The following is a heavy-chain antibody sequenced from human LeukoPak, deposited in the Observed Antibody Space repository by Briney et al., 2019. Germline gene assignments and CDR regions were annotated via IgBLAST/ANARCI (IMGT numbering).Heavy chain of an antibody. Sequence: PGRSLRLSCAASGFTFDDYAMHWVRQAPGKGLEWVSGISWNSGSIGYADSVKGRFTISRDNAKNSLYLQMNSLRAEDTALYYCAKDMELGVAAAGFWGQGTLVTVSS. V-gene: IGHV3-9*01. J-gene: IGHJ4*02. CDR2: ISWNSGSI. CDR1: GFTFDDYA. D-gene: IGHD6-13*01. CDR3: AKDMELGVAAAGF.